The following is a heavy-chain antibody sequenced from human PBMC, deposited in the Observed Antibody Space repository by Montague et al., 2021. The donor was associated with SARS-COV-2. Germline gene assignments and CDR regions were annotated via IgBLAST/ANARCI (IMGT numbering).Heavy chain of an antibody. D-gene: IGHD3-3*01. CDR3: ARSGVGIFDFSYFDS. CDR2: RYQNGAT. J-gene: IGHJ4*02. Sequence: SETLSLTCAVSGGSISSHYWSFIRQPPGKGLEWIGSRYQNGATYYSPSLKRPVTILLDTSKNQFSLSLTSVTAADTAVYYCARSGVGIFDFSYFDSWGQGSLVIVSS. CDR1: GGSISSHY. V-gene: IGHV4-59*08.